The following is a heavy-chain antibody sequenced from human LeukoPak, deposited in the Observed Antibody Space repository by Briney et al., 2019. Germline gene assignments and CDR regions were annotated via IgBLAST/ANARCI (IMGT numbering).Heavy chain of an antibody. Sequence: PGGSLRLFCAASGRTFSSYAMPWVRQAPGKGLEWVAVISYDGSNKYYADSVKGRFTISRDNSKNTLYLQMNSLRAEDTAVYYCARDSTPLDPKQWLGSEPFDMWGQGTKVTVSS. J-gene: IGHJ3*02. V-gene: IGHV3-30*04. CDR2: ISYDGSNK. D-gene: IGHD6-19*01. CDR1: GRTFSSYA. CDR3: ARDSTPLDPKQWLGSEPFDM.